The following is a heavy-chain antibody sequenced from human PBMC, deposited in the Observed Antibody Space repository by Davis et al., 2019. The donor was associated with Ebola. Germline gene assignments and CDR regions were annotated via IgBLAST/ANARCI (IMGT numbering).Heavy chain of an antibody. Sequence: PGGSLRLSCAASGFTFSSYSMNWVRQAPGKGLEWVSSFSSSSSYIYYADSVKGRFTISRDNAKNSLYLQMNSLRAEDTAVYYCARDRHYYGSDAGFDIWGQGTMVTVSS. CDR2: FSSSSSYI. CDR1: GFTFSSYS. CDR3: ARDRHYYGSDAGFDI. V-gene: IGHV3-21*01. D-gene: IGHD3-10*01. J-gene: IGHJ3*02.